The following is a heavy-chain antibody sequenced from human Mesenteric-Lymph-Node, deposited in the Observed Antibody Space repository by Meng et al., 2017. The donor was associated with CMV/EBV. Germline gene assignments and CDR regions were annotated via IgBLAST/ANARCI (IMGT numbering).Heavy chain of an antibody. J-gene: IGHJ4*02. CDR2: LRPGRGPT. CDR3: VREAPETYHFDY. V-gene: IGHV1-46*01. D-gene: IGHD2-2*01. CDR1: GYTFISNY. Sequence: CKDTGYTFISNYIHGVRPAPGQGPEWVEILRPGRGPTSYAQEFQGKVTMTSDTSTSTVYMELSGLESKDTAVYYCVREAPETYHFDYWGQGTLVTVSS.